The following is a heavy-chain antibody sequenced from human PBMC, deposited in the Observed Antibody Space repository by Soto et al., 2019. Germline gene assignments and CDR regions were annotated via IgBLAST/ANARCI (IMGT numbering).Heavy chain of an antibody. D-gene: IGHD2-21*02. J-gene: IGHJ6*02. V-gene: IGHV1-69*13. CDR1: GGTFSSYA. CDR2: IIPIFGTA. CDR3: ATVREVVTAIVRGYYGMDV. Sequence: GASVKVSCKASGGTFSSYAISWVRQAPGQGLEWMGGIIPIFGTANYAQKFQGRVTITADESTSTAYMELSSLRSEDTAVYYCATVREVVTAIVRGYYGMDVWGQGTTVTVSS.